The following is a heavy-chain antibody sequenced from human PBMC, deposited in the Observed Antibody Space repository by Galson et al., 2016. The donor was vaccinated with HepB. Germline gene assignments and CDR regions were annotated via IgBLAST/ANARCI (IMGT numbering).Heavy chain of an antibody. J-gene: IGHJ4*02. CDR1: GSSIRNRSFY. Sequence: ETLSLTCSVSGSSIRNRSFYWGWIRQPPGKGLEWIGSVYYDGRTYHNPSLKSRLTMSIDTSKNQFSLELNSVTAADTAVYYCARLMGFDSSGLWGQGTLAIVS. V-gene: IGHV4-39*01. CDR2: VYYDGRT. CDR3: ARLMGFDSSGL. D-gene: IGHD3-22*01.